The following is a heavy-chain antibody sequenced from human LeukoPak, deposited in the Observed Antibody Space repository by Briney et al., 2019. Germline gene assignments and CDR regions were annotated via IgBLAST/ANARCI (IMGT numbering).Heavy chain of an antibody. D-gene: IGHD3-3*01. Sequence: ASVKVSCKASGYTFTGYYVHWVRQAPGQGLEWMGIINPSGGSTSYAQKFQGRVTMTRDTSTSTVYMELSSLRSEDTAVYYCAREIGYDFWSGTARLNYYYGMDVWGQGTTVTVSS. J-gene: IGHJ6*02. V-gene: IGHV1-46*01. CDR1: GYTFTGYY. CDR2: INPSGGST. CDR3: AREIGYDFWSGTARLNYYYGMDV.